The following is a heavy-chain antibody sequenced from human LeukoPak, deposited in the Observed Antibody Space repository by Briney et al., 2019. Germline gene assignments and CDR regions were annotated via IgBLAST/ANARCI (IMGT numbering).Heavy chain of an antibody. CDR1: GGSISSYY. Sequence: SETLSLTCTVSGGSISSYYWNWIRQPPGKGLEWIGYIYYSGSTNYNPSLKSRVTISVDTPKNQFSLKLSSVTAADTAVYYCARGAPRYDSSGYYYSYYYYMDVWGKGTTVTVSS. CDR3: ARGAPRYDSSGYYYSYYYYMDV. D-gene: IGHD3-22*01. V-gene: IGHV4-59*01. CDR2: IYYSGST. J-gene: IGHJ6*03.